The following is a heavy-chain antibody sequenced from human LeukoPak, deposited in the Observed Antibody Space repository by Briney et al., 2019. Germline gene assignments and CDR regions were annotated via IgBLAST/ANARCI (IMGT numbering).Heavy chain of an antibody. V-gene: IGHV3-15*01. CDR1: GFTFSNYG. D-gene: IGHD1-26*01. J-gene: IGHJ4*02. Sequence: PGGSLRLSCAASGFTFSNYGMSWVRQAPGKGLEWVGRIKSKTDGGTTDYAAPVKGRFTISRDDSKNTLYLQMNSLKTEDTAVYYCTTDYGGTYYRPFDYWGQGTLVTVSS. CDR2: IKSKTDGGTT. CDR3: TTDYGGTYYRPFDY.